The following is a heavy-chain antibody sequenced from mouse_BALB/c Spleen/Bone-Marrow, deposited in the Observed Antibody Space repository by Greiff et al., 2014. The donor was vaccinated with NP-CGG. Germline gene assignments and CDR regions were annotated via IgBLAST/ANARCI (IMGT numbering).Heavy chain of an antibody. D-gene: IGHD2-3*01. CDR2: ISSGGSYT. CDR1: GFTFSNYG. J-gene: IGHJ4*01. CDR3: ARRDGGPMDY. Sequence: EVKLVESGGDLVKPGGSLKLSCAASGFTFSNYGMSWVRQTPDKRLEWVATISSGGSYTYYPDSVKGRFTIPRDNAKNTLYLQMSSLKSEDTAMYYCARRDGGPMDYSGQGTSVTVSS. V-gene: IGHV5-6*02.